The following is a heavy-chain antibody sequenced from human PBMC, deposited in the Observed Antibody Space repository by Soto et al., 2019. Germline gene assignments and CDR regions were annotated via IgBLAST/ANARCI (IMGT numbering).Heavy chain of an antibody. J-gene: IGHJ6*03. Sequence: EVQLVESGGGLVQPGGSLRLSCAASGFTFSSYWMHWVRHAPGKGPVWVSRIYSDGSRTSYADSVKGRFTISRDNAKNTLYLQMDSLSPEDTAVYYCARGAGGYYYMDVWGKGTTVTVSS. D-gene: IGHD3-10*01. CDR2: IYSDGSRT. V-gene: IGHV3-74*01. CDR1: GFTFSSYW. CDR3: ARGAGGYYYMDV.